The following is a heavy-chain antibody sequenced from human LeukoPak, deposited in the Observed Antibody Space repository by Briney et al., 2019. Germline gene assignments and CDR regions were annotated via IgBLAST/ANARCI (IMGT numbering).Heavy chain of an antibody. CDR1: GGSISSYY. Sequence: SETLSLTCTVSGGSISSYYWNWIRQPPGKGLEWIGYIYYSGSTNYNPSLKRRITISVDPSKNQFSLKLGSVTAADTAVYYCARERAQWLVGWYFDLWGRGTLVTVSS. CDR3: ARERAQWLVGWYFDL. J-gene: IGHJ2*01. V-gene: IGHV4-59*01. D-gene: IGHD6-19*01. CDR2: IYYSGST.